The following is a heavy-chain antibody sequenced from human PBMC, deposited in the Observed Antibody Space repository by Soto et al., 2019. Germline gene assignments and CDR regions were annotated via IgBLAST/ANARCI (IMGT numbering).Heavy chain of an antibody. D-gene: IGHD3-16*02. J-gene: IGHJ4*02. CDR2: INAGNGNT. CDR1: GYTFTSYA. CDR3: AAITGSYRNTPPGY. Sequence: ASVKVSCKASGYTFTSYAMHWVRQAPGQRLEWMGWINAGNGNTKYSQKFQGRVTITRDTSASTAYMELSSLRSEDTAVYYCAAITGSYRNTPPGYWGQGTLVTVSS. V-gene: IGHV1-3*01.